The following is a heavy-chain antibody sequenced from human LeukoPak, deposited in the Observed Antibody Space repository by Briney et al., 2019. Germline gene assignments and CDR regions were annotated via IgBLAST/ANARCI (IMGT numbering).Heavy chain of an antibody. V-gene: IGHV1-69*01. CDR2: IIPIFGTA. J-gene: IGHJ3*02. D-gene: IGHD1-26*01. CDR3: ARDLSRYGGSYSEPYDI. CDR1: GGTFSSYA. Sequence: GASVKVSCKASGGTFSSYAISWVRQAPGQGLEWMGGIIPIFGTANYAQKFQGRVTITADESTSTAYMELSSLRSEDTAVYYCARDLSRYGGSYSEPYDIWGQGTLVTVSS.